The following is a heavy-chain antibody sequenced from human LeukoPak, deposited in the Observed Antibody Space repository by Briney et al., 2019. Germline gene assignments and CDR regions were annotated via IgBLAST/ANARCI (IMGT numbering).Heavy chain of an antibody. Sequence: PGGSLRLSCAASGFTFDDYGMSWVRQAPGKGLEWVSGINWNGGSTGYADSVKGRFTISRDNAKNSLYLQMNSLRAEDTALYYCARAGYGGNSYYYYYYYMDVWGKGTTVTVSS. D-gene: IGHD4-23*01. J-gene: IGHJ6*03. CDR2: INWNGGST. V-gene: IGHV3-20*04. CDR3: ARAGYGGNSYYYYYYYMDV. CDR1: GFTFDDYG.